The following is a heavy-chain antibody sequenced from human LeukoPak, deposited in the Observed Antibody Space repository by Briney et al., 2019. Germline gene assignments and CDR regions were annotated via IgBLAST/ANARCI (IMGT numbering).Heavy chain of an antibody. CDR1: GFTFRGYA. J-gene: IGHJ5*02. Sequence: GGSLRLSCVASGFTFRGYAMSWVRQAPGKGLEWVSGISGSGKSTYYGDSVKGRFSISRDNFKNIVYLQMNSLRAEDTAVYYCARGPYGSGSYYWFDPWGQGTLVTVSS. CDR2: ISGSGKST. D-gene: IGHD3-10*01. CDR3: ARGPYGSGSYYWFDP. V-gene: IGHV3-23*01.